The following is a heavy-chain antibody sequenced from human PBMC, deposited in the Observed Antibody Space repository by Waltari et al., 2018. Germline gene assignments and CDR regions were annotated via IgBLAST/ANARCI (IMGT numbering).Heavy chain of an antibody. J-gene: IGHJ6*02. CDR3: ARVLFDPTVTDDSYYYGLDV. V-gene: IGHV4-59*01. CDR2: ISYSGST. Sequence: QVQLQESGPGLVKPSETLSLTCTVSGGSISSYYWSWIRQPPGKGLEWIGYISYSGSTNYNPSLKSRVTISLDTSKNQFSLKVNSVTAADTADYYCARVLFDPTVTDDSYYYGLDVWGQGTTVTVSS. D-gene: IGHD4-17*01. CDR1: GGSISSYY.